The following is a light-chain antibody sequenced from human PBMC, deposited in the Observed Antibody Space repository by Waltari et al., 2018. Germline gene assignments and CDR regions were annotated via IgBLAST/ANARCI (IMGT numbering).Light chain of an antibody. CDR2: EVT. J-gene: IGLJ1*01. Sequence: PGQSITISCTGTSSDVGNYNLVSWYQQYPGKAPKLMVYEVTKRTSGVSDRFSGSKSGNTASLTISGLQSEDEADYYCCSYAGLGIYVFGTGTKVTVL. V-gene: IGLV2-23*02. CDR3: CSYAGLGIYV. CDR1: SSDVGNYNL.